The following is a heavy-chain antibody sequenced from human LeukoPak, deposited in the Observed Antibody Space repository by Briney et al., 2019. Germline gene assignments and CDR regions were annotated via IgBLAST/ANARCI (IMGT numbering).Heavy chain of an antibody. J-gene: IGHJ3*02. V-gene: IGHV3-33*01. CDR3: AREGGAKDAFDT. Sequence: PGRSLRLSCAASGFTFSSYGMHWVRQAPGKGLEWVAVIWYDGSNKYYADSVKGRFTIPRDNSKNTLYLQMNSLRAEDTAVYYCAREGGAKDAFDTWGQGTMVTVSS. CDR1: GFTFSSYG. D-gene: IGHD1-26*01. CDR2: IWYDGSNK.